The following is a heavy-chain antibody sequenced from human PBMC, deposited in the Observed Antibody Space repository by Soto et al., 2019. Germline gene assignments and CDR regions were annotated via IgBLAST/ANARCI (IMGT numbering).Heavy chain of an antibody. Sequence: ASVKVSCKASGYTFTSYDINWVRQATGQGLEWMGWMNPNSGNTGYAQKFQGRVTMTRNTSISTAYMELSSLRSEDTAVYYCERAGMVAIFGVVKYYYYMDVWGKGTTVTVSS. CDR3: ERAGMVAIFGVVKYYYYMDV. J-gene: IGHJ6*03. CDR2: MNPNSGNT. CDR1: GYTFTSYD. V-gene: IGHV1-8*01. D-gene: IGHD3-3*01.